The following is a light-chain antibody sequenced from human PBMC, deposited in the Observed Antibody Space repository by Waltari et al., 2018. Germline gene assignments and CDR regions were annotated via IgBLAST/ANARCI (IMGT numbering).Light chain of an antibody. CDR3: QQYNDYATWA. Sequence: DIQMTQSPSTLSASVGDRVTITCRASRSVSTWVDWYQQKSGKAPKLLSYEKSSLRTGVPCRFGGSGSGTEFTLTITSLQPDDFATYYCQQYNDYATWAFGQGTKVEVK. V-gene: IGKV1-5*03. J-gene: IGKJ1*01. CDR1: RSVSTW. CDR2: EKS.